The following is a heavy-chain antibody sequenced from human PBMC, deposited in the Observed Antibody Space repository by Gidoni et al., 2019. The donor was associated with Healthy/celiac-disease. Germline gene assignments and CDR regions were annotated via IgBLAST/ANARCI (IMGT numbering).Heavy chain of an antibody. Sequence: EVQLVESGGGLVKHGGSLRLSCAASGFILSNAWMTWFRQAPGKGLECGGHIKSKTDGGTTDDAAPVKGRFTISRDDSNNTLYLQMNSLKAEDTAVYYCTPNLYYFNYWGQGTLVTVSS. J-gene: IGHJ4*02. D-gene: IGHD7-27*01. CDR2: IKSKTDGGTT. CDR3: TPNLYYFNY. V-gene: IGHV3-15*07. CDR1: GFILSNAW.